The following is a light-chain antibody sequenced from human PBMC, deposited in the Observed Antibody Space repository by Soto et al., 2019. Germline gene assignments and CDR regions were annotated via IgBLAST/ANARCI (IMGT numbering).Light chain of an antibody. CDR2: WAS. CDR3: QQYYSTPRT. CDR1: QSLFYSSNKKNY. V-gene: IGKV4-1*01. J-gene: IGKJ1*01. Sequence: DIVMTQSPDSLAVSLGERATIGCKASQSLFYSSNKKNYLAWYQQKSGQPPKLLIYWASTRESGVPDRFSGSGSGTDFTLTISSLQAEDVAVYYCQQYYSTPRTFGQGTKVEIK.